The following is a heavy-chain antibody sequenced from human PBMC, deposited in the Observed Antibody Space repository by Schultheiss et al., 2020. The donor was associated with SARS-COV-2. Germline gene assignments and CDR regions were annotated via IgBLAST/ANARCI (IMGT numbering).Heavy chain of an antibody. V-gene: IGHV3-23*01. J-gene: IGHJ5*02. CDR1: GFTVSSNY. D-gene: IGHD6-19*01. CDR2: ISGSGGST. Sequence: GGSLRLSCAASGFTVSSNYMSWVRQAPGKGLEGVAAISGSGGSTYYADSVRGRSTISRDNAKSTLYLQMNSLTVDDTAVYFCVRQGRAWYSDTWGQGTLVTVSS. CDR3: VRQGRAWYSDT.